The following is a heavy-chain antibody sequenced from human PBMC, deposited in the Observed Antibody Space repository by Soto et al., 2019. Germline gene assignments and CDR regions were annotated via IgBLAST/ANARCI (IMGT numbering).Heavy chain of an antibody. CDR3: VREDNWNYRGAYYGMDV. J-gene: IGHJ6*02. D-gene: IGHD1-7*01. CDR2: INAGNGNT. V-gene: IGHV1-3*01. CDR1: GYTFTSYA. Sequence: ASVKVSCKASGYTFTSYAMHWVRQDPGQRLEWMGWINAGNGNTKYSQKFQGRVTITRDTSASTAYMELSSLRSEDTAVYYCVREDNWNYRGAYYGMDVWGQGTTGTVSS.